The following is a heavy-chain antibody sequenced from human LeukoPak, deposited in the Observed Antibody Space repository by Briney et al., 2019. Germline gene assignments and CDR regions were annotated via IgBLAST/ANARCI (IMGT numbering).Heavy chain of an antibody. CDR2: ISASGGST. J-gene: IGHJ4*02. Sequence: GGSLRLSCAASGFTFSSSAVSWVRQVPGKGLEWVSGISASGGSTYYADSVRGRFTISRDNSKNTLYVQMNSLRDEDTAVYYSAKDQRWESPHYLDSWGQGTLVTVSS. V-gene: IGHV3-23*01. D-gene: IGHD1-26*01. CDR1: GFTFSSSA. CDR3: AKDQRWESPHYLDS.